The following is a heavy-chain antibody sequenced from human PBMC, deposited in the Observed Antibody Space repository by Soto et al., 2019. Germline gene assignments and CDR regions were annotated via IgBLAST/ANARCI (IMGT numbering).Heavy chain of an antibody. CDR3: AKIAAAGLGFDP. Sequence: EVQLVESGGGLVQPGGSLRLSCAASGFTVSSNYMSWVRQAPGKGLEWVSVIYSGGSTYYADSVKGRFTISRDNSKNTLYLQMNSLRAEATAVYYCAKIAAAGLGFDPWGQGTLVTVSS. D-gene: IGHD6-13*01. CDR1: GFTVSSNY. CDR2: IYSGGST. V-gene: IGHV3-66*01. J-gene: IGHJ5*02.